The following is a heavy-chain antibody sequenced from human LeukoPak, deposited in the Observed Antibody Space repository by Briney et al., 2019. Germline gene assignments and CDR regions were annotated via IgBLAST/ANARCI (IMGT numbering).Heavy chain of an antibody. Sequence: SQTLSLTCAISGDSVSSNSAAWNWIRQSPSRGLEWLGRTYYRSKWYNDYAVSVKSRITINPDTSKNQFSLQLNSVTPEDTAVYYCARDRPQRQANYYYYYYMDVWGKGTTVTVSS. J-gene: IGHJ6*03. CDR3: ARDRPQRQANYYYYYYMDV. D-gene: IGHD6-6*01. CDR2: TYYRSKWYN. V-gene: IGHV6-1*01. CDR1: GDSVSSNSAA.